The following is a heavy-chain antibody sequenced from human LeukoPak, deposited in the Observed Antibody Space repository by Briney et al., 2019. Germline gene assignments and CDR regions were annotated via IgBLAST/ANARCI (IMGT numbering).Heavy chain of an antibody. V-gene: IGHV4-59*01. J-gene: IGHJ4*02. CDR1: GGSISSYY. CDR3: ARGPDIVVVPAAIPFDY. CDR2: IYYSGST. D-gene: IGHD2-2*01. Sequence: SETLSLTCTVSGGSISSYYWSWIRQPPGKGLEWIGYIYYSGSTNYNPSLKSRVTISVDTSKNQFPLKLSSVTAADTAVYYCARGPDIVVVPAAIPFDYWGQGTLVTVSS.